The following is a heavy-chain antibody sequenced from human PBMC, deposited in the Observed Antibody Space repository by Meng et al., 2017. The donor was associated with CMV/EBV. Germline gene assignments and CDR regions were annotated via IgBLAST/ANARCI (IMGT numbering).Heavy chain of an antibody. CDR1: GLTFSTYW. CDR3: AKYSALTSFDY. CDR2: IKQDGSEK. D-gene: IGHD5-12*01. Sequence: GESLKISCAASGLTFSTYWMSWVRQAPGKGLEWVANIKQDGSEKYYVDSVKGRFTISRDNANNSLYLQINSLRAEDTALYNCAKYSALTSFDYWGQGTLVTVSS. V-gene: IGHV3-7*03. J-gene: IGHJ4*02.